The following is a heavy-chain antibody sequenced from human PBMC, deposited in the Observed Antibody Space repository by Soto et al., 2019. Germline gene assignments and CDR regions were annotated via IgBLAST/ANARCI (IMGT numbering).Heavy chain of an antibody. Sequence: ASVKVSCKASGYTFTSYYMHWVRQAPGQGLEWMGIINPSGGSTSYAQKFQGRVTMTRDTSTSTVYMELSSLRSEDTAVYCCATGIAVAGTYDYWGQGTLVTVSS. D-gene: IGHD6-19*01. J-gene: IGHJ4*02. CDR2: INPSGGST. CDR1: GYTFTSYY. CDR3: ATGIAVAGTYDY. V-gene: IGHV1-46*01.